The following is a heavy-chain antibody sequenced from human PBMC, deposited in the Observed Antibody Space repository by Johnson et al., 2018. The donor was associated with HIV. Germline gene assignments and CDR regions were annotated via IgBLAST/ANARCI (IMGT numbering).Heavy chain of an antibody. Sequence: QMQLVESGGGVVQPGRSLRLSCAASGFTFSSYAMHWVRQAPGKGLEWVAVISYDGINKYSADSVQGRFTISRDNSKNTLYLQMNSLRAEDTAVYYCASVVVVVAATGAFDIWGQGTMVTVSS. J-gene: IGHJ3*02. V-gene: IGHV3-30*04. CDR2: ISYDGINK. D-gene: IGHD2-15*01. CDR1: GFTFSSYA. CDR3: ASVVVVVAATGAFDI.